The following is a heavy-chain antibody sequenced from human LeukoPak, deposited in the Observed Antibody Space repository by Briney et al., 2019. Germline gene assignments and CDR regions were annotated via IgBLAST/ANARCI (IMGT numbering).Heavy chain of an antibody. CDR1: GGSFSGYY. CDR3: RKGNYDILTGYSTTPDYFDY. J-gene: IGHJ4*02. Sequence: SETLSLTCAVYGGSFSGYYWSWIRQPPGKGLEWIGEINHSGSTNYNPSLKSRVTISVDTSKYQFSLKLSSVTAADTAVYYCRKGNYDILTGYSTTPDYFDYWGQGTLVTVSS. V-gene: IGHV4-34*01. D-gene: IGHD3-9*01. CDR2: INHSGST.